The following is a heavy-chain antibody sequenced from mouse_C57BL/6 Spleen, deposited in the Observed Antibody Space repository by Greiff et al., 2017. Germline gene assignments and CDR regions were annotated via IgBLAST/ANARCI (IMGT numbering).Heavy chain of an antibody. V-gene: IGHV1-80*01. CDR1: GYAFSSYW. CDR2: IYPGDGDT. Sequence: QVQLQQSGAELVKPGASVKISCKASGYAFSSYWMNWVKQRPGKGLEWIGQIYPGDGDTNYNGKFKGKATLTADKSSSTAYMQLSSLTSEDSAVYFCARCREDYAMDYGGQGTSVTVSS. J-gene: IGHJ4*01. CDR3: ARCREDYAMDY.